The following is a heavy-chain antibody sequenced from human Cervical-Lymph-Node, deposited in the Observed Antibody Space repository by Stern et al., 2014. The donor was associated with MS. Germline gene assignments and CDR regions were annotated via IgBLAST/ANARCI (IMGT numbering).Heavy chain of an antibody. CDR2: IIPVFGTP. D-gene: IGHD1-14*01. J-gene: IGHJ6*02. Sequence: VHLVESGAEVQKPGSSVKVSCKASGDTSNTAAIHWGRQAPGQGLEWMGGIIPVFGTPVYAQRFKGRVSIAADESTATDYMELSSLRSDDTAVYYCARGASSAAWYKHAVDVWGQGTTVTVSS. CDR3: ARGASSAAWYKHAVDV. V-gene: IGHV1-69*01. CDR1: GDTSNTAA.